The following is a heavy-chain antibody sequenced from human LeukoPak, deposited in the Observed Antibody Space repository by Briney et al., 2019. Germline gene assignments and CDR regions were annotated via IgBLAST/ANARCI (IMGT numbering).Heavy chain of an antibody. Sequence: PGGSLRLSYAASGFTFSSYAMSWVRQAPGKGLEWVSAISGSGGSTYYAASVKGRFTISRDNSKNTLHLQMNSLRAEDTAVYSCAKVEMATITMDYWGQGTLVTVSS. D-gene: IGHD5-24*01. CDR1: GFTFSSYA. V-gene: IGHV3-23*01. J-gene: IGHJ4*02. CDR3: AKVEMATITMDY. CDR2: ISGSGGST.